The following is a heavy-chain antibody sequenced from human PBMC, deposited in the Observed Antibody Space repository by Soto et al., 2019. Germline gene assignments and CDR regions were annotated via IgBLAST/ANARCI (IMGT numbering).Heavy chain of an antibody. V-gene: IGHV3-30-3*01. CDR3: ARDRDNTSSEYYYYYGMDV. CDR2: ISYDGSNK. CDR1: GFTFSSYA. Sequence: GGSLRLSCAASGFTFSSYAMHWVRQAPGKGLEWVAVISYDGSNKYYADSVKGRFTISRDNSKNTLYLQMNSLRAEDTAVYYCARDRDNTSSEYYYYYGMDVWGQGTTVTVSS. D-gene: IGHD6-6*01. J-gene: IGHJ6*02.